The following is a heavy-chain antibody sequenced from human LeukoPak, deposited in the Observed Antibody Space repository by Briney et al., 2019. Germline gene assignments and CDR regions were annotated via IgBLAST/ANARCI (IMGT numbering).Heavy chain of an antibody. D-gene: IGHD2-15*01. J-gene: IGHJ4*02. CDR3: AHRRRLHNFDY. V-gene: IGHV2-5*01. CDR2: IYWNDDN. Sequence: SGPTLVKPPQTLTLTCTFSGFSLSTRGVGVGWIRQPPGKALEWLSLIYWNDDNRYSPSLKSRLTITKDTSKNQVVLTMTNMDPVDTATYYCAHRRRLHNFDYWGQGTLVTVSS. CDR1: GFSLSTRGVG.